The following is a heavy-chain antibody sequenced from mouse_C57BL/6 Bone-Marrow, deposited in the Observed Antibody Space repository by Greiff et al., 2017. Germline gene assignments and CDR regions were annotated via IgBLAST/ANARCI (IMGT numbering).Heavy chain of an antibody. D-gene: IGHD2-4*01. CDR1: GFTFSDYY. Sequence: EVKLMESEGGLVQPGSSMKLSCTASGFTFSDYYMAWVRQVPEKGLEWVANINYDGSSTYYLDSLKSRFIISRDNAKNILYLQMSSLKSEDTATYYCARDGDYGAMDYWGQGTSVTVSS. CDR2: INYDGSST. CDR3: ARDGDYGAMDY. V-gene: IGHV5-16*01. J-gene: IGHJ4*01.